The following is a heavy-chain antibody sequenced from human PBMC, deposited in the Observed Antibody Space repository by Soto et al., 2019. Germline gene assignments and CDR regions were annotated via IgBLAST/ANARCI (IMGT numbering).Heavy chain of an antibody. CDR3: ARFGGSYYDSSAGNWFDP. CDR1: GGSISSGGYY. Sequence: QVQLQESGPGLVKPSQALSLTCTVSGGSISSGGYYWSWIRQHPGKGLEWIGYIYYSGSTYYNPSLKSRVTISVDTSKNQFSLKLSSVTAVDTAVYYCARFGGSYYDSSAGNWFDPWGQGTLVTVSS. J-gene: IGHJ5*02. CDR2: IYYSGST. D-gene: IGHD3-22*01. V-gene: IGHV4-31*03.